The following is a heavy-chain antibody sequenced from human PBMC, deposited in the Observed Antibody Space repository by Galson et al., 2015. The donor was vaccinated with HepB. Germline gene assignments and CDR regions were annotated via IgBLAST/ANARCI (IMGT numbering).Heavy chain of an antibody. CDR2: ISGSGGSA. V-gene: IGHV3-23*01. Sequence: SLRLSCAASRFTFSSYAMHWVRQAPGKGLEWVSVISGSGGSAFYADSVKGRFTISRDNSKNTLYLQINSLTAEDTAVYYCAKVRDSTTWYCFDYWGQGALVTVSS. D-gene: IGHD2-21*01. CDR3: AKVRDSTTWYCFDY. J-gene: IGHJ4*02. CDR1: RFTFSSYA.